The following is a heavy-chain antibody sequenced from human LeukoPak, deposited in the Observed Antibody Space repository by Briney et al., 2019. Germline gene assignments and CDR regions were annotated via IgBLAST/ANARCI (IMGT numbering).Heavy chain of an antibody. D-gene: IGHD5-18*01. CDR2: IRSKAYRETT. Sequence: GGSLRLSCTGSVSWVRQAPGKGLEWVGFIRSKAYRETTEYAASVKGRFTISRDDSAGIAYLQMNSLRTEDTAVYYCARGPIQLWIHNAMDVWGQGTTVTVSS. V-gene: IGHV3-49*04. J-gene: IGHJ6*02. CDR3: ARGPIQLWIHNAMDV.